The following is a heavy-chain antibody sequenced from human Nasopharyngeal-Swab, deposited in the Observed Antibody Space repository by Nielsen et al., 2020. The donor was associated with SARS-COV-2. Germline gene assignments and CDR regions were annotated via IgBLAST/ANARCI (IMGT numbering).Heavy chain of an antibody. CDR3: ARGRGHYYYGMDV. J-gene: IGHJ6*02. Sequence: SKTLSLTCAVYGGSFSGYYWSWIRQPPGKGLEWIGEINHSGSTNYNPSLKSRVTISVDTSKNQFSLKLSSVTAADTAVYYCARGRGHYYYGMDVWGQGTTVTVSS. V-gene: IGHV4-34*01. CDR2: INHSGST. CDR1: GGSFSGYY. D-gene: IGHD3-10*01.